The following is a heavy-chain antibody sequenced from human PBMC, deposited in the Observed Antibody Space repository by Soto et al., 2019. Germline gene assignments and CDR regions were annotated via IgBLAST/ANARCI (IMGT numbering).Heavy chain of an antibody. V-gene: IGHV4-59*01. J-gene: IGHJ4*02. CDR2: IYYSGST. D-gene: IGHD3-3*02. Sequence: SETLSLTCTVSGGSISSYYWSWIRQPPGKGLEWIGYIYYSGSTNYNPSLKSRVTISVDTSKNQFSLKLSSVTAADTAVYYCARHFWSGYYTGIFDYWGQGTLVTVSS. CDR1: GGSISSYY. CDR3: ARHFWSGYYTGIFDY.